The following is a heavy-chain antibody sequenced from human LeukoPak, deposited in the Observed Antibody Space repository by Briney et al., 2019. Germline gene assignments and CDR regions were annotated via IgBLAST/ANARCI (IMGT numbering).Heavy chain of an antibody. V-gene: IGHV3-72*01. CDR2: IRNKARSYTT. CDR1: GFKFSSYV. Sequence: PGGSLRLSCAASGFKFSSYVMRWVRQAPGKGLEWVGRIRNKARSYTTEYAASVKGRFTISRDDSKNSLWLQMNSLKTEDTAVYYCSRGYGTGTPDACDIWGQGTKVTVSS. J-gene: IGHJ3*02. D-gene: IGHD1-1*01. CDR3: SRGYGTGTPDACDI.